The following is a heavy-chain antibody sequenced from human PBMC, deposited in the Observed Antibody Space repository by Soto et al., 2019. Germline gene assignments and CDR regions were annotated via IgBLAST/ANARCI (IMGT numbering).Heavy chain of an antibody. CDR2: IYYSGST. D-gene: IGHD3-10*01. CDR3: ARLLWFGDHLIHATIFDY. CDR1: GGYISSGDDY. J-gene: IGHJ4*02. V-gene: IGHV4-30-4*01. Sequence: PSETLSLTSTVSGGYISSGDDYWSWIRQPPGKGLEWIGYIYYSGSTYYNPSLKSRVTISVDTSKNQFSLKLSSVTAADTAVYYCARLLWFGDHLIHATIFDYWGQGTLVTVSS.